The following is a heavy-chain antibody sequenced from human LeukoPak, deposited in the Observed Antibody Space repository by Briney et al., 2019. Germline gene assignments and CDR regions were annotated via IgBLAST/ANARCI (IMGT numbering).Heavy chain of an antibody. CDR3: ARVVPAAIGYRYFDL. CDR1: GGSFSDYY. V-gene: IGHV4-34*01. CDR2: INHSGST. D-gene: IGHD2-2*01. J-gene: IGHJ2*01. Sequence: SETLCLTCAVYGGSFSDYYWSRIRQPPGKGLEWIGEINHSGSTNYNPSLKSRVTISVDTSKNQFSLKLSSVTAADTAVYYCARVVPAAIGYRYFDLWGRGTLVTASS.